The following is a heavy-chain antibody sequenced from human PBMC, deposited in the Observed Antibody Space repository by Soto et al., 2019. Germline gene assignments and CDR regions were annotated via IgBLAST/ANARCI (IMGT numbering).Heavy chain of an antibody. CDR1: GGSISSYY. V-gene: IGHV4-59*01. J-gene: IGHJ5*02. CDR3: ARGGTFGVYWFDP. CDR2: IYYSGST. D-gene: IGHD3-3*01. Sequence: PSETLSLTCTVSGGSISSYYWSWIRQPPGKGLEWIGYIYYSGSTNYNPSPKSRVTISVDTSKNQFSLSLTSVTAADTALYYCARGGTFGVYWFDPWGQGTLVTVSS.